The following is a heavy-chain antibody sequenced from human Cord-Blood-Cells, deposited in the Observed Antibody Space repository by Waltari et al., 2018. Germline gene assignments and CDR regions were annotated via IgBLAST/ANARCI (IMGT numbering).Heavy chain of an antibody. V-gene: IGHV3-30*04. CDR2: ISYDGSNK. CDR1: GSTFSSYA. D-gene: IGHD1-26*01. J-gene: IGHJ4*02. Sequence: QVQLVESGGGVVQPGRSLRLSCAASGSTFSSYAMPGVRQAPGKGLEWVAVISYDGSNKYYADSVKGRFTISRDNSKNTLYLQMNSLRAEDTAVYYCARTGAWELQYYFDYWGQGTLVTVSS. CDR3: ARTGAWELQYYFDY.